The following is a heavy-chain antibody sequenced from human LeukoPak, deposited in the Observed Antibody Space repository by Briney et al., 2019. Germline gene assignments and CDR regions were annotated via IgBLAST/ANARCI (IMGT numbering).Heavy chain of an antibody. D-gene: IGHD3-10*01. CDR2: INPNSGGT. CDR1: GYSFTSYY. Sequence: ASVKVSCKASGYSFTSYYIHWVRQAPGQGLEWMGWINPNSGGTNYAQKFQGRVTMTRDTSISTAYMELSSLRSEDTAVYYCARGLGLLWFGEDDSHSWFDPWGQGTLVTVSS. J-gene: IGHJ5*02. CDR3: ARGLGLLWFGEDDSHSWFDP. V-gene: IGHV1-2*02.